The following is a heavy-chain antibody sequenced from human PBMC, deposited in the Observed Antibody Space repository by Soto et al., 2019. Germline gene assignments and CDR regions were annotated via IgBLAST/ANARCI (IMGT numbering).Heavy chain of an antibody. CDR1: GFTFSRSW. CDR2: IKEDGSEK. J-gene: IGHJ4*02. D-gene: IGHD3-22*01. CDR3: ARGDYYDRRFDS. V-gene: IGHV3-7*03. Sequence: SGGSLRLSCAASGFTFSRSWMNRVRQAPGKGLEWVADIKEDGSEKYYVDSLKGRFTISRDNAKNSLYLQMNSLRAEDTAVYYCARGDYYDRRFDSWGQGALVTVSS.